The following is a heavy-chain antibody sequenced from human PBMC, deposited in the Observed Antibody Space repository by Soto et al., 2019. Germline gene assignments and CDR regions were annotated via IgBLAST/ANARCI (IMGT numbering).Heavy chain of an antibody. V-gene: IGHV4-39*01. CDR3: ARLVVVAAIRAFDI. Sequence: PSETLSLTCTVSGGSISSSSYYWGWIRQPPGKGLEWIGSIYYSGSTYYNPSLKSRVTISVDTSKNQFSLKLSSVTAADTAVYYCARLVVVAAIRAFDIWGQGTRVTVAS. CDR1: GGSISSSSYY. CDR2: IYYSGST. J-gene: IGHJ3*02. D-gene: IGHD2-15*01.